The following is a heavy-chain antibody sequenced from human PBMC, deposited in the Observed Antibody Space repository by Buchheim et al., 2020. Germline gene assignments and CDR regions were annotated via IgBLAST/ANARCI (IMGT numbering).Heavy chain of an antibody. V-gene: IGHV4-59*01. CDR3: AREGSGSPGTFDY. Sequence: QVQLQESGPGLVKPSETLSLTCTVSGGSISSYYWSWIRQPPGKGLEWIGYIYYSGSTNYNPSLKSRVTISVDTSKNQFSLKLSSVTAADTAVYYCAREGSGSPGTFDYWGQGTL. CDR1: GGSISSYY. CDR2: IYYSGST. J-gene: IGHJ4*02. D-gene: IGHD1-26*01.